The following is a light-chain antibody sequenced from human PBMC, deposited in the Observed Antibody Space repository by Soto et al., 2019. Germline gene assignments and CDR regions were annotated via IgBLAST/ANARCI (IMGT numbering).Light chain of an antibody. V-gene: IGLV2-11*01. Sequence: QSALTQPRSVSGSPGQSVTISCTGSSSDVGGYDFVSWYQQHPGKAPKLMISDVSERPSGVPNRFSGSKSGNTASLTISGLQAEDEADYYCSSYTSSSTVVFGGGTKLTVL. CDR1: SSDVGGYDF. J-gene: IGLJ2*01. CDR3: SSYTSSSTVV. CDR2: DVS.